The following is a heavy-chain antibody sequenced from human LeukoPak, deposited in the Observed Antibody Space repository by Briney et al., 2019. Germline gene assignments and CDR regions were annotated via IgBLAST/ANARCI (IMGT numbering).Heavy chain of an antibody. CDR1: GVTFSSHW. V-gene: IGHV3-7*01. J-gene: IGHJ4*02. Sequence: PGGSLRLSCAASGVTFSSHWMTWVRQAPGKGLEWVANIKEDRSKKNYVDSVKGRFTIFRDNARNSLYLQMNSLRAEDTAVYYCAKEKQGGDYFDYWGQGTLVTVSS. CDR3: AKEKQGGDYFDY. D-gene: IGHD1-26*01. CDR2: IKEDRSKK.